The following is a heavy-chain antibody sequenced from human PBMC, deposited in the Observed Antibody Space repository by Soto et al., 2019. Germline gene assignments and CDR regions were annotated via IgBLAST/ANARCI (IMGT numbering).Heavy chain of an antibody. Sequence: SETLSLTCTVSGGSISSYYWSWIRQPPGKGLEWIGYIYYSGSTNYNPSLKSRVTISVDTSKNQFSLKLSSVTAADTAVYYCARDLWGYCRPDCYPMHVPGQATTVTVSS. CDR2: IYYSGST. CDR3: ARDLWGYCRPDCYPMHV. CDR1: GGSISSYY. V-gene: IGHV4-59*01. J-gene: IGHJ6*02. D-gene: IGHD2-21*02.